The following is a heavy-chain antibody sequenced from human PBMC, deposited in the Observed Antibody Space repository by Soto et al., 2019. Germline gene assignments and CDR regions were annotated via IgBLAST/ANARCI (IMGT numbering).Heavy chain of an antibody. CDR1: GFTFSSYG. D-gene: IGHD3-22*01. CDR2: IWYDGSNK. Sequence: QMQLVESGGGVVQPGRSLRLSCAASGFTFSSYGMHWVRQAPGKGLEWVAVIWYDGSNKYYADSVKGRFTISRDNSKNTLYLRMNSLRAEDTAVYYCAREVGDSSGYFDYWGQGTPVTVSS. CDR3: AREVGDSSGYFDY. V-gene: IGHV3-33*01. J-gene: IGHJ4*02.